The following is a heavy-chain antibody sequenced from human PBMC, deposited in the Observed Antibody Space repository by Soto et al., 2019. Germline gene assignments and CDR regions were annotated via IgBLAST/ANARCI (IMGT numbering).Heavy chain of an antibody. CDR3: ARFAREENPKVGSWYYFDD. CDR2: IYYSGRT. Sequence: PSETLSLTCTVSGGSISSGGYFWSWVRQHPGKGLEWIGNIYYSGRTYYNPSLKSRVTISVDTSKNQFSLKLSSVTAADTAVYYCARFAREENPKVGSWYYFDDWGQGTRVT. V-gene: IGHV4-31*03. CDR1: GGSISSGGYF. J-gene: IGHJ4*02. D-gene: IGHD6-13*01.